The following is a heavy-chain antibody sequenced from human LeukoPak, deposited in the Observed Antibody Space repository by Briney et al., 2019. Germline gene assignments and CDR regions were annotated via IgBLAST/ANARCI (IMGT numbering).Heavy chain of an antibody. CDR3: ARVDLSWSDTSGYYRDWFDP. D-gene: IGHD3-22*01. CDR1: GYTFSDYY. Sequence: ASVKVSCKASGYTFSDYYMHWVRQAPGQGLEWMGWVSAYNGNTNYAQKFQGRVTMTTDTSTTTAYMELRSLRSDDTAVYYCARVDLSWSDTSGYYRDWFDPWGQGTLVTVSS. V-gene: IGHV1-18*04. J-gene: IGHJ5*02. CDR2: VSAYNGNT.